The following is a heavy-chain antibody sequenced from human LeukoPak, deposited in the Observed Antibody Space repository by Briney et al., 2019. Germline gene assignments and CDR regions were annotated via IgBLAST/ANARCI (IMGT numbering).Heavy chain of an antibody. CDR3: ARVLLWFGESRYYFDY. V-gene: IGHV3-7*01. J-gene: IGHJ4*02. CDR1: GFTFSSYW. Sequence: GGSLRLSCAASGFTFSSYWMSWVRQAPGKGLEWVANIKQDGSERYYVDSVKGRFTISRDNAKNSLYLQMNSLRAEDTAVYYCARVLLWFGESRYYFDYWGQGTLVTVSS. CDR2: IKQDGSER. D-gene: IGHD3-10*01.